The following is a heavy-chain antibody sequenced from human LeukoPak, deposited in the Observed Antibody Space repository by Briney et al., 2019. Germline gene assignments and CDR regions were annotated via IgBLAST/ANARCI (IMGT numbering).Heavy chain of an antibody. D-gene: IGHD3-10*01. V-gene: IGHV4-39*01. CDR3: ARHRAKRLNDAFEI. J-gene: IGHJ3*02. CDR1: GGSISGSYYY. Sequence: SETLSLACTVSGGSISGSYYYWGWIRQPPGKGLEWIGTIYHSGRSTFYNPSLKSRVAMSVDTSKNHFSLNLTSVTAADTAIYYCARHRAKRLNDAFEIWGQGTVVSVSS. CDR2: IYHSGRST.